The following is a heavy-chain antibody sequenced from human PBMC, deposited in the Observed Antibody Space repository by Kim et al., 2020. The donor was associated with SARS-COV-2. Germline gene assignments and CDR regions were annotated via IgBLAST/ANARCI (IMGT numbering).Heavy chain of an antibody. V-gene: IGHV4-61*01. Sequence: SETLSLTCTVSGGSVSSGSYYWSWIRQPPGKGLEWIGYIYYSGSTNYNPSLKSRVTISVDTSKNQFSLKLSSVTAADTAVYYCARDLRRYSSNVLLRYYGMDVWGQGTTVTVSS. CDR1: GGSVSSGSYY. CDR2: IYYSGST. D-gene: IGHD6-13*01. CDR3: ARDLRRYSSNVLLRYYGMDV. J-gene: IGHJ6*02.